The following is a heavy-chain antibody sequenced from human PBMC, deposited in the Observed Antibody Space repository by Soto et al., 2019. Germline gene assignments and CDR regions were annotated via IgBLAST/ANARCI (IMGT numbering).Heavy chain of an antibody. J-gene: IGHJ4*02. Sequence: SQTLSLTCAISGDSVSSKSAAWNWIRQSPSRGLEWLGRTYYRSKWSTDYAVSVKGRITVNPDTSKNQFSLHLNSVTPGDTAVYYCARALAGSYDYWGQGTLVTVSS. CDR1: GDSVSSKSAA. CDR3: ARALAGSYDY. CDR2: TYYRSKWST. D-gene: IGHD1-26*01. V-gene: IGHV6-1*01.